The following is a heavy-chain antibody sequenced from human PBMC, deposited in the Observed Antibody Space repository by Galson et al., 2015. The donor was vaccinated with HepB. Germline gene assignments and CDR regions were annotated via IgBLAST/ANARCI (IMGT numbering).Heavy chain of an antibody. Sequence: QSGAEVTKPGESLRISCKGSGYSFPSYWISWVRQMPGKGLEWMGRIDPSDSYTNYSPSFQGHVTISADKSISTAYLQWSSLKASDTAMYYCASSSSFPSYYYYMDVWGKGTTVTVSS. CDR2: IDPSDSYT. V-gene: IGHV5-10-1*01. J-gene: IGHJ6*03. CDR1: GYSFPSYW. CDR3: ASSSSFPSYYYYMDV. D-gene: IGHD2-21*01.